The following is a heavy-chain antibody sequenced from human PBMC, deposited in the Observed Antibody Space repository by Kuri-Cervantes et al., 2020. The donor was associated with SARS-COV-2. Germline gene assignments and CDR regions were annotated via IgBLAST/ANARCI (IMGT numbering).Heavy chain of an antibody. V-gene: IGHV3-21*01. CDR1: GYTFGLYT. J-gene: IGHJ6*02. Sequence: LSLTCVASGYTFGLYTMNWVRQAPGKGLEWVSSITSDNTDIYYADSVRGRFTISRDNSKNTLYLQMNSLRAEDTAVYYCARDSQYYDFWSGYYPPYYYYGMDVWGQGTTVTVSS. CDR2: ITSDNTDI. D-gene: IGHD3-3*01. CDR3: ARDSQYYDFWSGYYPPYYYYGMDV.